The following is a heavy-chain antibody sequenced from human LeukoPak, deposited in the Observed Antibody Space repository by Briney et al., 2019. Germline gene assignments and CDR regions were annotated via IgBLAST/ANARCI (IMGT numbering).Heavy chain of an antibody. CDR2: IYYSGST. V-gene: IGHV4-59*12. CDR3: ARDYYDYVWGPTPHAFDI. CDR1: GGSISSYY. D-gene: IGHD3-16*01. J-gene: IGHJ3*02. Sequence: SETLSLTCTVSGGSISSYYWGWIRQPPGKGLEWIGYIYYSGSTNYNPSLKSRVTISVDTSKNQFSLKLSSVTAADTAVYYCARDYYDYVWGPTPHAFDIWGQGTMVTVSS.